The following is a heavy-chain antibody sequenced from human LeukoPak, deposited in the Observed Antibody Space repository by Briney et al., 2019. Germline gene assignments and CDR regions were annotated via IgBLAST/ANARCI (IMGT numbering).Heavy chain of an antibody. J-gene: IGHJ4*02. CDR2: ISAYNGNT. Sequence: ASVKVSCKASGYTFTSYGISWVRQAPGQGLEWMGWISAYNGNTNYAQKLKGRVTMTTDTSTSTAYMELRSLRSDDTAVYYCAREPTYSSSWYTSCDYWGQGTLVTVSS. D-gene: IGHD6-13*01. V-gene: IGHV1-18*01. CDR1: GYTFTSYG. CDR3: AREPTYSSSWYTSCDY.